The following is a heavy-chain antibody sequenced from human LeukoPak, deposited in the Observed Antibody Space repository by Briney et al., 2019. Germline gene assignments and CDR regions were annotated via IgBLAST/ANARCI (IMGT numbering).Heavy chain of an antibody. J-gene: IGHJ6*03. V-gene: IGHV4-38-2*02. D-gene: IGHD7-27*01. CDR3: ARRVLANWGYYYYMDV. Sequence: SETLSLTXTVSGYSISSGYYWDWIRQPPGRGLEWIGNIYRSGSTSYNPSLKSRVTISVDTSKNQFSLKLSSVTAADTAVYYCARRVLANWGYYYYMDVWGKGTTVTVSS. CDR2: IYRSGST. CDR1: GYSISSGYY.